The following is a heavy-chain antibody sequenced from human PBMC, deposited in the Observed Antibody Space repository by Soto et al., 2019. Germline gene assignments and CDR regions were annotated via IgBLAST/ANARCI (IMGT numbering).Heavy chain of an antibody. Sequence: EVQLVESGGGLVKPGGSLRLSCAASGFNFSSYSMNWVRQAPGKGLEWVSSISRSSSNIYYVDSVKGRFTISRDNAMNSLYLQMNSLRAEDTAVYYCARDLKVAAAGTGYYYYGMDVWGQGTTVTVSS. D-gene: IGHD6-13*01. CDR2: ISRSSSNI. CDR3: ARDLKVAAAGTGYYYYGMDV. V-gene: IGHV3-21*01. CDR1: GFNFSSYS. J-gene: IGHJ6*02.